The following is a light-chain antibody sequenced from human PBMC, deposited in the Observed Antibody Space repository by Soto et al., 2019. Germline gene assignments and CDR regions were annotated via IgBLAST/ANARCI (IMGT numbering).Light chain of an antibody. V-gene: IGLV2-23*01. Sequence: QAASVSGSPGQSITISCTGTTSDLGSHNVVTWYQHHPGKAPRLVIYEATKRPSGVSNRFSGSKSGNTAALTISGLQAEDEADYYCSSYTGISAIFGGGTKVTVL. CDR1: TSDLGSHNV. CDR3: SSYTGISAI. CDR2: EAT. J-gene: IGLJ2*01.